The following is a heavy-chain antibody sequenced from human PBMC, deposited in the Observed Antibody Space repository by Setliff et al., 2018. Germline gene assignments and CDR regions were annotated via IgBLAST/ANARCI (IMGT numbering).Heavy chain of an antibody. Sequence: GESLKISCAASGFTVSSNDMSWVRQAPGKGLEWLASINPDGSEKYYVDSVKGRFTISRDNARNSLSLQMNSLRTEDTAVYYCFGAGTCSYWGQGTQVTVSS. V-gene: IGHV3-7*01. J-gene: IGHJ4*02. CDR3: FGAGTCSY. CDR2: INPDGSEK. D-gene: IGHD3-10*01. CDR1: GFTVSSND.